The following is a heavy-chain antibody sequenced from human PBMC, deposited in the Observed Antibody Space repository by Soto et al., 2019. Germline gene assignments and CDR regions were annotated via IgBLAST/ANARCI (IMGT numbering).Heavy chain of an antibody. V-gene: IGHV4-4*02. J-gene: IGHJ4*02. CDR3: ARVPRGSSYGCFDD. CDR2: IHHSGTT. CDR1: GDSISSGNW. Sequence: PSETLSLTCAVSGDSISSGNWWSWVRQPPGKGLEWIGEIHHSGTTIYNPSLKSRIITSVDKSTNQFSLKLTSVTAADTAVYFCARVPRGSSYGCFDDWGQGSLVTVSS. D-gene: IGHD5-18*01.